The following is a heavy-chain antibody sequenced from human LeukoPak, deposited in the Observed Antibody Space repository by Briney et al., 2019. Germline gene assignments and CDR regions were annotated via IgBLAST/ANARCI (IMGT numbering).Heavy chain of an antibody. J-gene: IGHJ4*02. CDR1: GGSIRNYY. CDR3: ARDGYYDSSGYYPFDY. CDR2: IYYSGSS. D-gene: IGHD3-22*01. V-gene: IGHV4-59*12. Sequence: PSETLSLTCTVSGGSIRNYYWSWIRQPPGKGLEWIGYIYYSGSSNYNPSLKSRVTMSVDTSKNQFSLKLSSVTAADTAVYYCARDGYYDSSGYYPFDYWGQGTLVTVSS.